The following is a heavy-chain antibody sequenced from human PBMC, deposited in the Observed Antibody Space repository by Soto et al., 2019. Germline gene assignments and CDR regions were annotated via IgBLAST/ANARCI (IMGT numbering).Heavy chain of an antibody. J-gene: IGHJ3*02. D-gene: IGHD3-3*01. CDR3: WRFLEWNDAFDI. CDR2: INSDGSST. Sequence: GGSLRLSCTSSGLNFSSYWMHWVRQAPGKGLVWVSRINSDGSSTSYADSVKGRFTISRDNAKNTLYLQMNSLRAEDTAVYYCWRFLEWNDAFDIWGQGTMVTVSS. CDR1: GLNFSSYW. V-gene: IGHV3-74*01.